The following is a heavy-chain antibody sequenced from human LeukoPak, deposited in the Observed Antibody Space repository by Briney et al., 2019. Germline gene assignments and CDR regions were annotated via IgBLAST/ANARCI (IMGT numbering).Heavy chain of an antibody. Sequence: SETLSLTCAVYSGSFSGYYWSWIRQPPGKGLEWIGEINRGGSTKYNPSLKSRVTISVDTSKNQFSLKLTSVPAADTAAYYCARGYGSGSYYNYWGQGTPVTVSS. V-gene: IGHV4-34*01. CDR2: INRGGST. CDR3: ARGYGSGSYYNY. CDR1: SGSFSGYY. D-gene: IGHD3-10*01. J-gene: IGHJ4*02.